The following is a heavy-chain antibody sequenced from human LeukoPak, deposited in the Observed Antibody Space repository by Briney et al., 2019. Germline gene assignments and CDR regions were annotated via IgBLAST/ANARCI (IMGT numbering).Heavy chain of an antibody. CDR1: GYSFTSYW. Sequence: GESLKISCKDSGYSFTSYWIGWVRQMPGKGLEWMGIIYPGDSDTRYSPSFQGQVTISADKSISTAYLQWSSLKASDTAMYYCASSNWGSGYYYYGMDVWGQGTTVTVSS. D-gene: IGHD7-27*01. CDR3: ASSNWGSGYYYYGMDV. V-gene: IGHV5-51*01. CDR2: IYPGDSDT. J-gene: IGHJ6*02.